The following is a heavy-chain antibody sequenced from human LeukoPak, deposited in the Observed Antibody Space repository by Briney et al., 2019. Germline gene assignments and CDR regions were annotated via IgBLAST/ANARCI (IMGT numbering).Heavy chain of an antibody. CDR2: IYPGDSDT. V-gene: IGHV5-51*01. J-gene: IGHJ4*02. Sequence: GESLKISCKGSGYSFTSYWIGWVRQMPGKSLEWMGIIYPGDSDTRYSPSFQGQVTISADNSISTAYLQWSSLKASDTAMYYCARREAVAGSPFDYWGQGTLVTVSS. D-gene: IGHD6-19*01. CDR1: GYSFTSYW. CDR3: ARREAVAGSPFDY.